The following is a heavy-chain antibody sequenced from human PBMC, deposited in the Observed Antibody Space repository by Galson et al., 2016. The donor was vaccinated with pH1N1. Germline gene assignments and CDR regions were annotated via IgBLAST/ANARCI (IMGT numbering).Heavy chain of an antibody. CDR1: GYTFTGYF. CDR3: AQDVAPPGHYAMDV. V-gene: IGHV1-2*06. CDR2: INPYSGDT. J-gene: IGHJ6*02. Sequence: SVKVSCKASGYTFTGYFIHWVRQAPGQGLELEWMGRINPYSGDTDFAQNFQGRVTMTRDTSIGTAYMEVSRLTSDDTAIYYCAQDVAPPGHYAMDVWGQGTTVTVSS.